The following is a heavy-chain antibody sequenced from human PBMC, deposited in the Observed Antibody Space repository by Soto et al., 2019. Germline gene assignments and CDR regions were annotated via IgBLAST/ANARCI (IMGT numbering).Heavy chain of an antibody. CDR2: INPSGGDT. V-gene: IGHV1-46*01. Sequence: ASVKVSCKASGYTFTSHYIHWVRQAPGQGREWMGIINPSGGDTTYAQQFQGRVTMTRDTSTRTVYMELSSLRSEDTAVYYCARGGCGGECSFEYLGQGTLVSVSS. D-gene: IGHD2-21*01. CDR3: ARGGCGGECSFEY. J-gene: IGHJ4*02. CDR1: GYTFTSHY.